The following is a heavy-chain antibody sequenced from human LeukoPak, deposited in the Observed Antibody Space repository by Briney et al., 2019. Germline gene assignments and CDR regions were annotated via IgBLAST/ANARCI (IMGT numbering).Heavy chain of an antibody. D-gene: IGHD4-23*01. CDR3: ARGGTSQHGGFDY. V-gene: IGHV3-64*04. Sequence: GGSLRLSCSASGFTFSSYAMHWVRQAPGKGLEYVSAISSNGGSTYYADSVKGRFTISRDNAKNSLYLQMNSLRAEDTAVYYCARGGTSQHGGFDYWGQGTLVTVSS. CDR1: GFTFSSYA. CDR2: ISSNGGST. J-gene: IGHJ4*02.